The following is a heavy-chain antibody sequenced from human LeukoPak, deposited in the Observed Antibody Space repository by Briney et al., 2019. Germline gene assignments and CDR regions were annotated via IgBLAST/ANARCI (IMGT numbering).Heavy chain of an antibody. J-gene: IGHJ3*02. D-gene: IGHD6-13*01. CDR2: IKSRADGETT. CDR3: ARIRSSSSNDAFDI. CDR1: EFYLLNAW. Sequence: GGSLRLSCAASEFYLLNAWMSWVRQAPGKGLEWVGRIKSRADGETTDYATPVKGRFTISRDNAKNTLYMQMNSLRAEDTAVYYCARIRSSSSNDAFDIWGQGTMVTVSS. V-gene: IGHV3-15*05.